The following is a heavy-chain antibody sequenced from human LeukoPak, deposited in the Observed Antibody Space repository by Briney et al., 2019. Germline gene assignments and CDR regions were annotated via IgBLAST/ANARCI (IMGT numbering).Heavy chain of an antibody. J-gene: IGHJ4*02. CDR3: ARNVEMATILFDY. V-gene: IGHV4-30-2*01. Sequence: SQTLSLTCTVSGGSISSGGYYWSWIRQPPGKGLEWIGYIYHSGSTYYNPSLKSRVTISVDRSKNQFSLKLSSVTAADTAVYYCARNVEMATILFDYWGQGTLVTVSS. D-gene: IGHD5-24*01. CDR2: IYHSGST. CDR1: GGSISSGGYY.